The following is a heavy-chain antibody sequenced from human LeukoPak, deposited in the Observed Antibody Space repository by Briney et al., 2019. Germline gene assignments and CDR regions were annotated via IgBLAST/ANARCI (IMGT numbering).Heavy chain of an antibody. Sequence: PSETLSLTCTVSGGSISSSSYYWGWIRQPPGKGLEWIGSIYYSGSTYYNPSLKSRVTISVDTSKNQFSLKLSSVTAADTAVYYCASAALEPDTLDYWGQGTLVTVSS. D-gene: IGHD1-1*01. J-gene: IGHJ4*02. CDR3: ASAALEPDTLDY. V-gene: IGHV4-39*01. CDR1: GGSISSSSYY. CDR2: IYYSGST.